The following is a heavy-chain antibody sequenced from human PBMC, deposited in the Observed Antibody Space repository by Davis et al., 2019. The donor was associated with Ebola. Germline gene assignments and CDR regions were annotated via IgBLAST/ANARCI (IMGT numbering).Heavy chain of an antibody. CDR2: INSDGSST. D-gene: IGHD1-26*01. J-gene: IGHJ4*02. Sequence: GESLKISCAASGFTFSSYWMHWVRQAPGKGLVWVSRINSDGSSTSYADSVKGRFTISRDNSKNTLYLQMNSLRAEDTAVYYCARDLAILVGATTFDYWGQGTLVTVSS. CDR1: GFTFSSYW. V-gene: IGHV3-74*01. CDR3: ARDLAILVGATTFDY.